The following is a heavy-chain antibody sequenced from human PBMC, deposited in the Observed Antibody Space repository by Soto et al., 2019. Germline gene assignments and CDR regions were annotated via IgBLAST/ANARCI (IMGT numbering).Heavy chain of an antibody. V-gene: IGHV1-18*01. J-gene: IGHJ4*02. CDR1: GYTFTNFG. D-gene: IGHD3-16*01. CDR2: ISAYNGNT. Sequence: QVQLVQSGAEVKKPGASVKVSCKASGYTFTNFGISWVRQAPGQGLEWMGWISAYNGNTNYAQNFQGRVTMTTDTSTRTAYLELRSLRCDDTAVYYSAGGGTPIDYWGQGTLVTVSS. CDR3: AGGGTPIDY.